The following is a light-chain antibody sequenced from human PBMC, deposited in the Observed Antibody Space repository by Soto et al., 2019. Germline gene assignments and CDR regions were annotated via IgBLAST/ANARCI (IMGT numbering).Light chain of an antibody. CDR2: VNSGGSH. CDR3: QTWGTGSAIVV. V-gene: IGLV4-69*01. Sequence: QSVLTQSPSASASLGASVKLTCTLSSGHSNYAIAWHQQQPEKGPRYLMTVNSGGSHIKGDGIPDRFSGSSSGAERYLFISSLQSEDEADYYCQTWGTGSAIVVFGGGTQLT. J-gene: IGLJ7*01. CDR1: SGHSNYA.